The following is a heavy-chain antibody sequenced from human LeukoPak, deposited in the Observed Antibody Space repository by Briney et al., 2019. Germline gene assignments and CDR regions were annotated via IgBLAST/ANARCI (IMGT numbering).Heavy chain of an antibody. D-gene: IGHD2-21*01. CDR3: AKGAIVAVTVFWQ. Sequence: GGSLRLSCAASGFTFDDYVMSWVRQAPGKGLELVYSVNWSGGITAYADSVKGRFTVSRDDAKNSLYLQMNSLRTEDTALYYCAKGAIVAVTVFWQWGQGTLVAVCS. CDR2: VNWSGGIT. J-gene: IGHJ4*02. CDR1: GFTFDDYV. V-gene: IGHV3-20*04.